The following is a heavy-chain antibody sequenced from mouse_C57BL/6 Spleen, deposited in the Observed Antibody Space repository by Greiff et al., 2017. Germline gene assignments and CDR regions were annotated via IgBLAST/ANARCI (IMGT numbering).Heavy chain of an antibody. CDR2: ISDGGSYT. Sequence: EVKLEESGGGLVKPGGSLKLSCAASGFTFSSYAMSWVRQTPEKRLEWVATISDGGSYTYYPDNVKGRFTISRDNAKNNLYLQMSHLKSEDTAMYYCARDAGGYDGYFDYWGQGTTLTVSS. CDR3: ARDAGGYDGYFDY. V-gene: IGHV5-4*01. J-gene: IGHJ2*01. D-gene: IGHD2-3*01. CDR1: GFTFSSYA.